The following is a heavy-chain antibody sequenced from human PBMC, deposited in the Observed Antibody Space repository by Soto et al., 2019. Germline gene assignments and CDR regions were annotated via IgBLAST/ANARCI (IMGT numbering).Heavy chain of an antibody. CDR3: ARNAFQWLVPAGPDYYGMDV. CDR1: GFTFSSYS. J-gene: IGHJ6*02. D-gene: IGHD6-19*01. CDR2: ISSSSSTI. Sequence: PGGSLRLSCAASGFTFSSYSMNWARQAPGKGLEWVSYISSSSSTIYYADSVKGRFTISRDNAKNSLYLQMNSLRDEDTAVYYCARNAFQWLVPAGPDYYGMDVWGQGTTVTVSS. V-gene: IGHV3-48*02.